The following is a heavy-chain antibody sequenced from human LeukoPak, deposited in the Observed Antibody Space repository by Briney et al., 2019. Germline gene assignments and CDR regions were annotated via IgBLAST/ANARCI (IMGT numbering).Heavy chain of an antibody. CDR1: GGSISSYY. D-gene: IGHD6-19*01. V-gene: IGHV4-59*01. CDR2: IYYSGST. Sequence: SETLSLTCTVSGGSISSYYWSWIRQPPGKGLEWIGYIYYSGSTNYNPSLKSRVTISVDTSKNQFSLKLSSVTAADTAVYYCARGGGRHSSGCNWFDPWGQGTLVTVSS. J-gene: IGHJ5*02. CDR3: ARGGGRHSSGCNWFDP.